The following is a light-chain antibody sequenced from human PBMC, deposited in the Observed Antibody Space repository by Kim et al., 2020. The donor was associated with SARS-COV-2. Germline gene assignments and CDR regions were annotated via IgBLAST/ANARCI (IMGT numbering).Light chain of an antibody. CDR2: GAS. Sequence: EIAMTQSPGTLSVSPGERATLSCRASQSVGSNLVWYQQKPGQAPRLLIYGASSRATGIPARFSGSGSGTEFTLTISSLQSEDFAVYYCQQYNNWPRTFGQGTKVDIK. CDR1: QSVGSN. J-gene: IGKJ1*01. V-gene: IGKV3-15*01. CDR3: QQYNNWPRT.